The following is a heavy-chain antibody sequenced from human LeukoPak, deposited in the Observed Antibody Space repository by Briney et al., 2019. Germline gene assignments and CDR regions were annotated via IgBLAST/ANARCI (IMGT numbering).Heavy chain of an antibody. CDR2: MYYSGST. CDR1: GGSFTSSTYY. V-gene: IGHV4-39*07. J-gene: IGHJ4*01. Sequence: PSETLSLTCTVSGGSFTSSTYYWGWIRQPPGKGLEWIGSMYYSGSTYYNQSLKSRLIISVDTSTNQFSLKLTSVTAADTAVYCARTTTTFDDWGHGTLVTVSS. CDR3: ARTTTTFDD. D-gene: IGHD4-11*01.